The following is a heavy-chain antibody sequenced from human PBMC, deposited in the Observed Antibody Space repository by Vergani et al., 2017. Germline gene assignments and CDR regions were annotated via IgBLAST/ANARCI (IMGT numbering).Heavy chain of an antibody. CDR1: GGSFSGYY. D-gene: IGHD2-2*01. CDR2: INHSGST. CDR3: ARGLSRYCSSTSCRFYYYYYYMDV. J-gene: IGHJ6*03. V-gene: IGHV4-34*01. Sequence: QVQLQQWGAGLLKPSETLSLTCAVYGGSFSGYYWSWIRQPPGKGLEWIGEINHSGSTNYNPSLKSRVPISVETSKNQFSLKLSSVTAADTAVYYCARGLSRYCSSTSCRFYYYYYYMDVWGKGTTVTVSS.